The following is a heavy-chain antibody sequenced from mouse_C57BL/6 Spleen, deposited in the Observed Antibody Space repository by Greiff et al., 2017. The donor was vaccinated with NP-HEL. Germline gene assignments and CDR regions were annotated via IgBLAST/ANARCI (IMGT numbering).Heavy chain of an antibody. CDR2: IDPSDSET. J-gene: IGHJ2*01. CDR1: GYTFTSYW. V-gene: IGHV1-52*01. D-gene: IGHD4-1*01. CDR3: ARDKANWFDY. Sequence: VKLQQPGAELVRPGSSVKLSCKASGYTFTSYWMHWVKQRPIQGLEWIGNIDPSDSETHYNQKFKDKATLTVDKSSSTAYMQLSSLTSEDSAVYYCARDKANWFDYWGQGTTLTVSS.